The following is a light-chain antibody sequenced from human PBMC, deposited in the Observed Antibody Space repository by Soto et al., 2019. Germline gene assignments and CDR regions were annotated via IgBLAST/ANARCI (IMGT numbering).Light chain of an antibody. V-gene: IGKV3-15*01. J-gene: IGKJ4*01. CDR2: GVS. Sequence: EIVMTQSPATLSVSPGETATLSCRASQSVAGNLAWYQQKPGQPPRLLIYGVSTRATGVPARFSGSGSETDFSLTISSLQIKDFALYYCQQSNNWPPLTFGGGTKVEIK. CDR3: QQSNNWPPLT. CDR1: QSVAGN.